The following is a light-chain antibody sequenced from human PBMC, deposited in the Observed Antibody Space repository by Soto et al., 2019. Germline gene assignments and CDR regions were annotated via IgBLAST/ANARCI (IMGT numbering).Light chain of an antibody. V-gene: IGLV2-8*01. CDR3: SSYAGSNNYVV. CDR1: SSDVGGYNY. CDR2: EVS. J-gene: IGLJ2*01. Sequence: QSVLTQPPSASGSPGQLVTISCTGTSSDVGGYNYVSWYQQHPGKAPKLMIYEVSKRPSGVPDRFSGSKSGNTASLTVSGLQAEDEADYYCSSYAGSNNYVVFGGGTQLTVL.